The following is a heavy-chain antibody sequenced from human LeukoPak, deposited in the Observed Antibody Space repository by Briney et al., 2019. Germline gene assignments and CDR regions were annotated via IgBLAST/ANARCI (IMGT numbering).Heavy chain of an antibody. V-gene: IGHV4-39*07. D-gene: IGHD3-16*01. CDR2: MYYRGNT. J-gene: IGHJ5*02. CDR3: ARAPYDYTSRLNFFDP. Sequence: PSETLSLTCTVSGGSISTITYYWGWIRQPPGKGLEWVGHMYYRGNTFYNPSLKSRVTISVDTSKNQFSLKLSSVTAADTAVYYCARAPYDYTSRLNFFDPWGQGTLVTVSS. CDR1: GGSISTITYY.